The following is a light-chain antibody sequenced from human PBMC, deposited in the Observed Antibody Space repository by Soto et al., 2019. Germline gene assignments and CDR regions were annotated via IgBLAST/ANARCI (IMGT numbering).Light chain of an antibody. Sequence: EMVLTQSQGTLSVSPGERAPLSCRASQTVRNNYLAWYQQKPGQAPRLLIYGASSRATGIPDRFSGSGSGTDFTLTISRLEPEDFAVYYCQQYGSLITFGQGTRLEI. CDR2: GAS. CDR3: QQYGSLIT. V-gene: IGKV3-20*01. CDR1: QTVRNNY. J-gene: IGKJ5*01.